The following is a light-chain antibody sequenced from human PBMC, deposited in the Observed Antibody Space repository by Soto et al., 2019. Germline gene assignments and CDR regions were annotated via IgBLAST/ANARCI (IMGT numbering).Light chain of an antibody. CDR1: QSVTTSY. Sequence: EIVLTQSPGTLSLSPGARATLSCRASQSVTTSYLAWYQRKPGQAPRLLIYGASSRATGIPNRFSGSGSGTDFTLTISRLEPEDCAVYYCQHYGSSPRFGQGTKVDI. CDR3: QHYGSSPR. CDR2: GAS. V-gene: IGKV3-20*01. J-gene: IGKJ1*01.